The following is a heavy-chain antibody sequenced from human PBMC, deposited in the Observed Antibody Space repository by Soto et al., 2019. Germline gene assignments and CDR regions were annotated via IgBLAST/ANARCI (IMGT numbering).Heavy chain of an antibody. CDR1: GFTFSSYS. D-gene: IGHD3-10*01. Sequence: GESLRLSCAASGFTFSSYSMNWVRQAPGKGLEWVSYISSSSSTIYYADSVKGRFTISRDNAKNSLYLQMNSLRAEDTAVYYCARDNVLWFGESSFNFDYWGQGTLVTVSS. CDR3: ARDNVLWFGESSFNFDY. V-gene: IGHV3-48*01. J-gene: IGHJ4*02. CDR2: ISSSSSTI.